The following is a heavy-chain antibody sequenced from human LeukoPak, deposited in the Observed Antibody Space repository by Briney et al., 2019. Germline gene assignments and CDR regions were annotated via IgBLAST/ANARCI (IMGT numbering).Heavy chain of an antibody. Sequence: RSSETLSLTCAVYGGSFSGYYWSWIRQPPGKGLEWIGEIHHSGSTNYIPSLKSRVTISLDTSKNQFSLKLTSVTAADTAVYYCARLGTADDAFDLWGQGTMVTVSS. CDR1: GGSFSGYY. J-gene: IGHJ3*01. V-gene: IGHV4-34*01. CDR2: IHHSGST. CDR3: ARLGTADDAFDL.